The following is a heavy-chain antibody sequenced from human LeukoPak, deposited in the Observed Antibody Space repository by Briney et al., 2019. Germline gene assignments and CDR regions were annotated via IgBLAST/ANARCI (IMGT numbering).Heavy chain of an antibody. Sequence: GGSLRLSCAASGFTFSIYWMYWVRQAPGKGLMWVSRCDSDGSGTTYVDSVKGRFTVSRDNAKSTLYLQMNSLRAEDTAVYYCARDNSGYDSVYWGEGTLVTVSS. CDR2: CDSDGSGT. D-gene: IGHD5-12*01. CDR1: GFTFSIYW. CDR3: ARDNSGYDSVY. J-gene: IGHJ4*02. V-gene: IGHV3-74*01.